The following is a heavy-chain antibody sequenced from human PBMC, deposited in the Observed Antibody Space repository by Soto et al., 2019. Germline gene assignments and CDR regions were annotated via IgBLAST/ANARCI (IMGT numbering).Heavy chain of an antibody. Sequence: SETLSLTCTVSNGSIGSYQWGWIRQSPGKGLEWIGSVSHSGITKYDPSLKGRVTISEDTSNIQISLSVDSVTAADTALYYCARGSARREAAFEIWGRGTMVTVS. J-gene: IGHJ3*02. V-gene: IGHV4-59*01. CDR2: VSHSGIT. CDR1: NGSIGSYQ. CDR3: ARGSARREAAFEI.